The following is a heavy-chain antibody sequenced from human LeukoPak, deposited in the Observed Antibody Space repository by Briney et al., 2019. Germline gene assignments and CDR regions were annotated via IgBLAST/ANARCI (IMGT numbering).Heavy chain of an antibody. Sequence: PSETLSLTCTVSGGSISSHYWGWIRQPPGKGREWIGSIYYSGSIYHNPSLKSRVTISIDTSKSQFSLRLSSVTAADTAVYYCARDRAEWQYYFDTSGDYYVGDSFDIWGQGTMVTVSS. J-gene: IGHJ3*02. CDR2: IYYSGSI. D-gene: IGHD3-22*01. V-gene: IGHV4-39*07. CDR3: ARDRAEWQYYFDTSGDYYVGDSFDI. CDR1: GGSISSHY.